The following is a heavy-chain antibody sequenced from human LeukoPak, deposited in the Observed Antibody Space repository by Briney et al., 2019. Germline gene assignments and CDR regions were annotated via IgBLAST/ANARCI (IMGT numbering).Heavy chain of an antibody. Sequence: PSETLSLTCTVSGGSISSYYWSWIRQPPGKGLEWIGYIYYSGSTNYNPSLKSRVTISVDTSKNQFSLKLSSVTAADTAVYYCARQVRDFWSGYLNWFDPWGQGTLVTVSS. CDR1: GGSISSYY. CDR3: ARQVRDFWSGYLNWFDP. V-gene: IGHV4-59*08. D-gene: IGHD3-3*01. J-gene: IGHJ5*02. CDR2: IYYSGST.